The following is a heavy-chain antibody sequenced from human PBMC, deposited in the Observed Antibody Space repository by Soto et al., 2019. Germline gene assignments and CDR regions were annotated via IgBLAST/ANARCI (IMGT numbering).Heavy chain of an antibody. D-gene: IGHD6-19*01. CDR1: GFTFSSYS. CDR3: ARDGPSGGYSSGWRVD. Sequence: GGSLRLSCAASGFTFSSYSMNWVRQAPGKGLEWVSYISSSSSTIYYADSVKGRFTISRDNAKNSLYLQMNSLRDEDTAVYYCARDGPSGGYSSGWRVDWGQGTLVTVSS. V-gene: IGHV3-48*02. CDR2: ISSSSSTI. J-gene: IGHJ4*02.